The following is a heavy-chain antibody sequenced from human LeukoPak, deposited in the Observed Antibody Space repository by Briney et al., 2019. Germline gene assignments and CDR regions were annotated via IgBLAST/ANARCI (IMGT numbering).Heavy chain of an antibody. CDR1: GGSTSSDSYY. V-gene: IGHV4-39*07. J-gene: IGHJ3*02. Sequence: SETLSLTCTVSGGSTSSDSYYWGWIRQPPGKGLEWIGSIYYSGSTYYNPSLKSRVTISVDTSKNQFSLKLSSVTAADTAVYYCAREVYDFWSGYPSGAAFVIWGQGTMVTVSS. CDR3: AREVYDFWSGYPSGAAFVI. D-gene: IGHD3-3*01. CDR2: IYYSGST.